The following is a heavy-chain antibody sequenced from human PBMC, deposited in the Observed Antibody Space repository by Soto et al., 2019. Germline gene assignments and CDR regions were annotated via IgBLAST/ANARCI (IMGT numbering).Heavy chain of an antibody. CDR1: GGTITSYY. D-gene: IGHD4-17*01. V-gene: IGHV1-46*01. Sequence: ASVKVSCKASGGTITSYYMHWVRQAPGQGLEWMGIINPSGGSTSYAQKFQGRVTMTRDTSTSTVYMELSSLRSEDTAVYYCAVDMTTAYYYYYYGMDVWGQGTTVTVSS. CDR2: INPSGGST. J-gene: IGHJ6*02. CDR3: AVDMTTAYYYYYYGMDV.